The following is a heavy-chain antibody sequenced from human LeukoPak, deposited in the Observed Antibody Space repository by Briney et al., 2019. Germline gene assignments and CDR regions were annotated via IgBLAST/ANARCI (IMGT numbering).Heavy chain of an antibody. CDR1: CGSLSRGGYY. Sequence: SQTLSLTCTVSCGSLSRGGYYWSWVPQPPGKGLGWIGYIYYSGSTYYNPSLKSRVTISVDTSKNQFSLKLSSVTAADTAVYYCARAAAGRKTFDYWGQGTLVTVSS. CDR3: ARAAAGRKTFDY. CDR2: IYYSGST. V-gene: IGHV4-31*03. D-gene: IGHD6-13*01. J-gene: IGHJ4*02.